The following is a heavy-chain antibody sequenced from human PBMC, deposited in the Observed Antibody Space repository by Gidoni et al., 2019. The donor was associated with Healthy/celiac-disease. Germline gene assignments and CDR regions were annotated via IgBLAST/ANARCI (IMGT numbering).Heavy chain of an antibody. CDR1: GFPFSNAW. J-gene: IGHJ4*02. CDR2: IKSKTDGGTT. Sequence: EVQLVESGGGLVKPGGSLRLSCAASGFPFSNAWMNWVRQAPGKGLEWVGRIKSKTDGGTTDYAAPVKGRFTISRDDSKNTLYLQMNSLKTEDTAVYYCTTGLDWRTDFDYWGQGTLVTVSS. V-gene: IGHV3-15*07. D-gene: IGHD3-3*01. CDR3: TTGLDWRTDFDY.